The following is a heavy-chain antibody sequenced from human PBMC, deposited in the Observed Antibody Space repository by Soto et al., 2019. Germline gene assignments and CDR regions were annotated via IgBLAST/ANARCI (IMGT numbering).Heavy chain of an antibody. D-gene: IGHD5-12*01. J-gene: IGHJ4*02. CDR2: ISFDGANI. Sequence: QVQLVESGGGVVQPGTSLRLSCAASGFLFRNYAMHWVRQSPAKGLEWLAVISFDGANIFYAGAAKGRFTISRDNPKQTLYLQLDSLRPEDTGVYFCARDPYGGYIFDSWGQGTQVTLSS. CDR1: GFLFRNYA. CDR3: ARDPYGGYIFDS. V-gene: IGHV3-30-3*01.